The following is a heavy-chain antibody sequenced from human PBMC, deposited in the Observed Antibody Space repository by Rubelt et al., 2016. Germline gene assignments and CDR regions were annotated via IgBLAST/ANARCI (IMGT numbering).Heavy chain of an antibody. J-gene: IGHJ5*02. CDR2: IYNSGST. V-gene: IGHV4-59*06. CDR1: GGSISSYF. CDR3: ARGGYSFGIDL. D-gene: IGHD5-18*01. Sequence: QVQLQESGPGLVTPSETLSLTCTVSGGSISSYFWSWIRQPPGKGLEWIGYIYNSGSTYYNPSLKSRVIISVDTSKNQLSLNRGSMTAADTAVYFCARGGYSFGIDLWGQGTLVTVSS.